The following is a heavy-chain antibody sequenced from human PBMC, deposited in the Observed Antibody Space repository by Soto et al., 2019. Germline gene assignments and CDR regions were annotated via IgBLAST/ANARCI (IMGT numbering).Heavy chain of an antibody. CDR3: ARDGPYCSGGSCPHFDY. CDR2: ISSSSSSTI. CDR1: GFTFSSYS. V-gene: IGHV3-48*01. D-gene: IGHD2-15*01. J-gene: IGHJ4*02. Sequence: GGSLRLSCAASGFTFSSYSMNWVRQAPGKGLEWVSYISSSSSSTIYYADSVKGRFTISRDNAKNSLYLQMNSLRAEDTAVYYCARDGPYCSGGSCPHFDYWGQGTLVTVSS.